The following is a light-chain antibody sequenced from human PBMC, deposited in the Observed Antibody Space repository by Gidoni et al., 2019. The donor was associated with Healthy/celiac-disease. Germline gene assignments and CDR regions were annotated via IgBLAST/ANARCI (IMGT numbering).Light chain of an antibody. CDR2: AAA. J-gene: IGKJ4*01. V-gene: IGKV1-39*01. CDR1: QSISSS. Sequence: IHMTQSPSSLSASVGDRVTITCRASQSISSSLNWYQQKPGKAPNLMIDAAASLQSGVPSRFSGSGSGTDLTLTIISLQPEEFATYYCQQSYSTPPVTFGGGTKVEIK. CDR3: QQSYSTPPVT.